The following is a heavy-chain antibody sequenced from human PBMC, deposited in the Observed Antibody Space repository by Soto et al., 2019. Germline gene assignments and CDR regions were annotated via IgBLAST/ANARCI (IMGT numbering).Heavy chain of an antibody. J-gene: IGHJ4*02. CDR1: GFMFGTYG. CDR2: MTYDETNK. D-gene: IGHD2-21*02. CDR3: VKDRCHLVVITGATVEK. Sequence: QVQLVESGGGVVQPGGSLRLSCAAPGFMFGTYGMHWVRQPPGKGPEWVAVMTYDETNKYYADSVKGRSTISRDNTENTLYLQMNSLRSEDTAVYYCVKDRCHLVVITGATVEKWGRGTLVTVSS. V-gene: IGHV3-30*18.